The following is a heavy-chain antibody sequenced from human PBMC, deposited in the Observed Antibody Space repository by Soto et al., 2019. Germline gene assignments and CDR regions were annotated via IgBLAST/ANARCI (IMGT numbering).Heavy chain of an antibody. Sequence: TLSLTCTVSVGSISSGGYYWSWILQHPGKGLEWIGYIYYSGSTYYNPSLKSRVTISVDTSKNQFSLKLSSVTAADTAVYYCARYCTNGVCYTNWFDPWGQGTLVTVSS. CDR3: ARYCTNGVCYTNWFDP. CDR2: IYYSGST. J-gene: IGHJ5*02. CDR1: VGSISSGGYY. V-gene: IGHV4-31*03. D-gene: IGHD2-8*01.